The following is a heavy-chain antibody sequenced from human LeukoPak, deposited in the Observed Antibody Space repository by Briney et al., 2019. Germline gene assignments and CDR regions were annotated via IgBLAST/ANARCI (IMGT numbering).Heavy chain of an antibody. Sequence: SETLSLTCTVSGGSISRTSYYWSWIRQPAGKGLEWIGRIYTGGSTNYNPSLKSRVTISVDTSKNQFSLKLSSVTAADTAVYYCARRFGITMVRGVVGRKYNWFDPWGQGTLVTVSS. D-gene: IGHD3-10*01. CDR3: ARRFGITMVRGVVGRKYNWFDP. J-gene: IGHJ5*02. V-gene: IGHV4-61*02. CDR2: IYTGGST. CDR1: GGSISRTSYY.